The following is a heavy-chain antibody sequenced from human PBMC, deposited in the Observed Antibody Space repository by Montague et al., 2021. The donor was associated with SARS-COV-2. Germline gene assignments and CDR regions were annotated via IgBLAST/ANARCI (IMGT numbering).Heavy chain of an antibody. J-gene: IGHJ4*02. D-gene: IGHD3-22*01. V-gene: IGHV3-23*01. CDR3: AKGERITMIVVVTLLDY. CDR2: ISGSGGST. Sequence: SLRLSCAASGFTFSSYAMSWVRQAPGKGLEWVSAISGSGGSTYYADSVKGRFTISGDNSKNTLYLQMNSLRAEDTAVYYCAKGERITMIVVVTLLDYWGQGTLVTVSS. CDR1: GFTFSSYA.